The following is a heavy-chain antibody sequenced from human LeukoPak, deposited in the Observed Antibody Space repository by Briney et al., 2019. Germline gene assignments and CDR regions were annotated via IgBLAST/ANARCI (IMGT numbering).Heavy chain of an antibody. V-gene: IGHV3-21*04. CDR3: AREYGDYFNDAFDI. J-gene: IGHJ3*02. Sequence: GSLRLSCAASGFTFSSYSMNWVRQAPGKGLEWVSSISSSSSYIYYADSVKGRFTISRDNAKNSLYLQMNSLRAEDTAVYYCAREYGDYFNDAFDIWGQGTMVTVSS. CDR1: GFTFSSYS. D-gene: IGHD4-17*01. CDR2: ISSSSSYI.